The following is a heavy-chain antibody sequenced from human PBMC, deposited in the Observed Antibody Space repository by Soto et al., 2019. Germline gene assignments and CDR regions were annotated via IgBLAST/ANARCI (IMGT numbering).Heavy chain of an antibody. CDR1: GYTFTGYY. J-gene: IGHJ4*02. V-gene: IGHV1-2*04. CDR3: ASHLGAVDTAMVLTT. Sequence: GASVKVSCKASGYTFTGYYMHWVRQAPGQGLEWMGWINPNSGGTNYAQKFQGWVTMTRDTSISTAYMELSRLRSDDTAVYYCASHLGAVDTAMVLTTWGQGTLVTVSS. D-gene: IGHD5-18*01. CDR2: INPNSGGT.